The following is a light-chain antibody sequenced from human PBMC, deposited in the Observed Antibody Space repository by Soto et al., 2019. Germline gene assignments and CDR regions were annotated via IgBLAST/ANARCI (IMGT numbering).Light chain of an antibody. CDR1: SSNLGSNF. J-gene: IGLJ3*02. CDR2: RNN. Sequence: QSVLTQPPSASGTPGQRVTISCSGSSSNLGSNFVYWYQQLPGAAPKLLISRNNERPSGVPDRFSGSKSGTSASLAISGLRSEDAADYHCAAWDDSLSGVVFGGGTKLTVL. CDR3: AAWDDSLSGVV. V-gene: IGLV1-47*01.